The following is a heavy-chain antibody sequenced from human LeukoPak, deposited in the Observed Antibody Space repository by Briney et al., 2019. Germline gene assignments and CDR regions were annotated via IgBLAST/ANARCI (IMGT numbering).Heavy chain of an antibody. D-gene: IGHD6-19*01. Sequence: RASVKVSCKASGGTFSSYAISWVRQAPGQGLEWMGGIIPIFGTANYAQKFQGRVTITADKSTSTAYMELSSLTSEDTAIYYCARDRVGVGGNGWENWGQGTLVTVSS. CDR3: ARDRVGVGGNGWEN. J-gene: IGHJ4*02. V-gene: IGHV1-69*06. CDR2: IIPIFGTA. CDR1: GGTFSSYA.